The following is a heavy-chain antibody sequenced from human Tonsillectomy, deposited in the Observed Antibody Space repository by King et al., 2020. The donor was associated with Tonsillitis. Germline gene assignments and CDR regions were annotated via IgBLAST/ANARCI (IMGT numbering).Heavy chain of an antibody. CDR3: ASDPNWNDFYYGMDV. CDR2: GYYSGST. CDR1: GGSVSSGSYY. J-gene: IGHJ6*02. D-gene: IGHD1-20*01. V-gene: IGHV4-61*01. Sequence: QLQESGPGLVKPSETLSLTCTVSGGSVSSGSYYWSWVRQPPGKGLEWIGYGYYSGSTNYNPSIKSRVTISVDTSKNQFSLKLSSVTTADTAVYYCASDPNWNDFYYGMDVWGQGTPVTVSS.